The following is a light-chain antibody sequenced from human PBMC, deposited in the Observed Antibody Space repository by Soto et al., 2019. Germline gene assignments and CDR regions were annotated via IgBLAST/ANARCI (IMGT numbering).Light chain of an antibody. CDR1: NLGSKS. V-gene: IGLV3-21*02. CDR3: QVWDNDSDHHV. Sequence: YELTXPPSVSVAPGQTARITCGGDNLGSKSVHWYQQKPGQAPVLVVYDDGDRPSGIPERFSGSNSGNTATLTISRVAAGDEADYYCQVWDNDSDHHVFGTGTKVTVL. CDR2: DDG. J-gene: IGLJ1*01.